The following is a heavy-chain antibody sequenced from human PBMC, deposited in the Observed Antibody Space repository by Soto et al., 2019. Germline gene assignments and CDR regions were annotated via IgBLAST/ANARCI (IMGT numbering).Heavy chain of an antibody. V-gene: IGHV3-33*01. J-gene: IGHJ4*02. D-gene: IGHD3-16*01. CDR2: IWHDGGNK. CDR3: ARDGDVNTGFGKDY. CDR1: GFTFSSYG. Sequence: GVSLRLSCAASGFTFSSYGMHWVRQSPGKGLEWVAFIWHDGGNKFYAESVKGRFTISRDNSKNTLYLQMTSLSAEDTAMYYCARDGDVNTGFGKDYWGQGNLVTVSS.